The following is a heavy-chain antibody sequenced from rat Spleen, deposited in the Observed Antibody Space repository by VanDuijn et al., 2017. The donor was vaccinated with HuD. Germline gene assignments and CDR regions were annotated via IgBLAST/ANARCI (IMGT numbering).Heavy chain of an antibody. Sequence: EVQLVESGGGLVQPGRSLKLSCAASGFTFNNYGMAWVRQATTKGLEWVATISYDGISTYYRDYVRVRFSISSDNANTTLYLQMDSLRSEDAATYYCARNGYNSYFDYWGQGVMVTVSS. D-gene: IGHD1-9*01. CDR3: ARNGYNSYFDY. CDR2: ISYDGIST. J-gene: IGHJ2*01. CDR1: GFTFNNYG. V-gene: IGHV5-29*01.